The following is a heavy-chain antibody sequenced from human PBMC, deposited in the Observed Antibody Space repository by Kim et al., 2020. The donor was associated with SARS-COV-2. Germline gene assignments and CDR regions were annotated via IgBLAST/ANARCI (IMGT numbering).Heavy chain of an antibody. CDR1: GFSFSSFV. Sequence: GGSLRLSCAASGFSFSSFVMHWVRQAPGKGLEWVAVVSYDGRIKYYADSVKGRFTISRDNSKNTLFLQMNSLRADDTAVFYCASDYHYDILTDYYPYFD. D-gene: IGHD3-9*01. CDR2: VSYDGRIK. J-gene: IGHJ4*01. V-gene: IGHV3-30*04. CDR3: ASDYHYDILTDYYPYFD.